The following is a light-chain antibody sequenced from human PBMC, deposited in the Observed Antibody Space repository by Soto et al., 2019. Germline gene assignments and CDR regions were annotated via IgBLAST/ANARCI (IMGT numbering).Light chain of an antibody. CDR1: QSISSW. J-gene: IGKJ2*01. CDR2: NVS. Sequence: DIQMTQSPSTLPASVGDRVIITCRASQSISSWLAWYQQKPGKAPKLLIYNVSTLESGVPSRFSGSGSGTEFILTISSLQPDDFATYYCQLYDDYSLYTFGQGTKLENK. V-gene: IGKV1-5*03. CDR3: QLYDDYSLYT.